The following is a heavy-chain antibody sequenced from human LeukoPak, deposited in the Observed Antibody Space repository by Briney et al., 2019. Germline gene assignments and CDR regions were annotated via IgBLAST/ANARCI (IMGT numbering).Heavy chain of an antibody. Sequence: SVKVSCKASGGTFSSYAISWVRQAPGQGLEWMGGIIPIFGTANYAQKFQGRVTITADESTSTAYMELSSLRSEDTAVYYCARANALYCSSTSCLFDYWGQGTLVTVSS. CDR3: ARANALYCSSTSCLFDY. D-gene: IGHD2-2*01. CDR2: IIPIFGTA. V-gene: IGHV1-69*13. CDR1: GGTFSSYA. J-gene: IGHJ4*02.